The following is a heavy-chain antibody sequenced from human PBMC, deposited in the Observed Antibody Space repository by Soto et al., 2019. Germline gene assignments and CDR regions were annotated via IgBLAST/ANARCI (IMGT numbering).Heavy chain of an antibody. CDR1: GGSLSGYF. V-gene: IGHV4-34*01. CDR3: ARQGWDSSYYGDDF. Sequence: KTSETLSLTCAVSGGSLSGYFWNWIRQSPEKGLEWIGEISHRGTTTYNPSLKSRVTISIDTSKNQFSLRLTSVTVADTAVYYCARQGWDSSYYGDDFWGQGTLVTVSS. J-gene: IGHJ4*02. CDR2: ISHRGTT. D-gene: IGHD3-22*01.